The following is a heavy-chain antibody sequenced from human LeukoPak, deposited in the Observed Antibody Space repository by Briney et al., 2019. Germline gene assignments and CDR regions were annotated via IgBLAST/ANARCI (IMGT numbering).Heavy chain of an antibody. CDR3: ARTSIYAIFGVVIRGAARSWFDP. CDR2: IYHSGST. CDR1: SGSISSSNW. V-gene: IGHV4-4*02. Sequence: PSGTLSLTCAVSSGSISSSNWWSWVRQPPGKGLEWIGEIYHSGSTNYNPSLKSRVTISVDKSKNQFSLKLSSVTAADTAVYYCARTSIYAIFGVVIRGAARSWFDPWGQGTLVTVSS. D-gene: IGHD3-3*01. J-gene: IGHJ5*02.